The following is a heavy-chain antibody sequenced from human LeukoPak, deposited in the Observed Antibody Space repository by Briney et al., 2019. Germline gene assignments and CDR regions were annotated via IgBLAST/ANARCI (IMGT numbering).Heavy chain of an antibody. CDR3: ATALYSSGWKFDY. CDR2: FDPEDGET. J-gene: IGHJ4*02. V-gene: IGHV1-24*01. CDR1: AYTLTELS. Sequence: ASVKLSCKFSAYTLTELSMNWMRQAPGKGLELMGGFDPEDGETIYARKFQGRVTMTEDTSTDTAYMELSSLRSEDTAVYYCATALYSSGWKFDYWGQGTLVTVSS. D-gene: IGHD6-19*01.